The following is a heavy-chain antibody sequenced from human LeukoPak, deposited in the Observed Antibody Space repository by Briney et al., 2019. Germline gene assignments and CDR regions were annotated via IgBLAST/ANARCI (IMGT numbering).Heavy chain of an antibody. J-gene: IGHJ6*02. V-gene: IGHV5-51*01. CDR3: ASSGLAVTTERYYYYYYGMDV. CDR2: IYPGDSDT. Sequence: GESLKISCKGSGYSFTSYWIGWVRQMPGKGLEWMGIIYPGDSDTRYSPSFQGQVTISADKSISTAYLQWSSLKASDTAMYYCASSGLAVTTERYYYYYYGMDVWGQGTTVTVSS. D-gene: IGHD4-17*01. CDR1: GYSFTSYW.